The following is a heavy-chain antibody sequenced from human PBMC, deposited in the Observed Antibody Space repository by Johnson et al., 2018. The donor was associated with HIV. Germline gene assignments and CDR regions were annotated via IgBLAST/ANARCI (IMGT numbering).Heavy chain of an antibody. Sequence: VQLVESGGGVVQPGRSLRLSCAASGFTFSSYAMHWVRQAPGKGLEWVAVISYDGSNKYYADSVKGRFTISRDNSKNTLYLQMNSLRAEDTAVYYCARLSWDSDAFDIWGQGTMVTVSS. V-gene: IGHV3-30*04. D-gene: IGHD1-26*01. CDR2: ISYDGSNK. J-gene: IGHJ3*02. CDR3: ARLSWDSDAFDI. CDR1: GFTFSSYA.